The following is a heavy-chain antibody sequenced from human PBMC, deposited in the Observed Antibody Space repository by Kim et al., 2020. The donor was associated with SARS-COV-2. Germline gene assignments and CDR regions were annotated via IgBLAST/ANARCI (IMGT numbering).Heavy chain of an antibody. CDR3: ARDKEGGVLRFLEWLSSFEY. CDR1: GYTFTDYY. Sequence: ASVKVSCKASGYTFTDYYMHWVRQAPGQGLEWMGWINPNSGATKHAQKFQGRVTMTRDTSFNTAYMELSSLRSDDTAVYYCARDKEGGVLRFLEWLSSFEYWGQGTLVTVSS. CDR2: INPNSGAT. D-gene: IGHD3-3*01. J-gene: IGHJ4*02. V-gene: IGHV1-2*02.